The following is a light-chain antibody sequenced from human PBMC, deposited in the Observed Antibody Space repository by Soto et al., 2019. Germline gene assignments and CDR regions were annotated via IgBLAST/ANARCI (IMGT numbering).Light chain of an antibody. V-gene: IGLV2-23*02. J-gene: IGLJ1*01. CDR3: FSYVGSNIFYV. CDR2: EVT. CDR1: NSDLGTYNL. Sequence: QSALTQPASVSGSPGQSITISCTGTNSDLGTYNLVSWYQQHPGKAPKTIIYEVTKRPSGVSKRFSGSKSGNTASLTISGLQAEDEADYYCFSYVGSNIFYVFGTGTKLTVL.